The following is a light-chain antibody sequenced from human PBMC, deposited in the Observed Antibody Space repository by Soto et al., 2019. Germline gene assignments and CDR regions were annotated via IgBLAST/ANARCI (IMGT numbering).Light chain of an antibody. CDR1: SSDVGGYNY. CDR2: EVS. CDR3: SSYTSSNTLYV. V-gene: IGLV2-14*01. J-gene: IGLJ1*01. Sequence: SALTQPASVSGSPGQSITISCTGTSSDVGGYNYVSWYQQHPGKAPKFMIYEVSNRPSGVSNRFSGSKSGNTASLTISGLQAEDEADYYCSSYTSSNTLYVFGTGTKVNVL.